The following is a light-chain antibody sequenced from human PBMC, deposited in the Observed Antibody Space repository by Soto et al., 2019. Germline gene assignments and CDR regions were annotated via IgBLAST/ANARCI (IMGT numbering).Light chain of an antibody. CDR2: GTS. CDR3: QQYYNWPLT. CDR1: QSFSSN. J-gene: IGKJ4*01. V-gene: IGKV3-15*01. Sequence: EVVMTLSPGTLSVSPGERATLSCRACQSFSSNVAWYQQNPGQAPRLLIYGTSTRVTGIPARFSGSGSGTEFTLTISSLQSEDFAVYYCQQYYNWPLTFGGGTKVDI.